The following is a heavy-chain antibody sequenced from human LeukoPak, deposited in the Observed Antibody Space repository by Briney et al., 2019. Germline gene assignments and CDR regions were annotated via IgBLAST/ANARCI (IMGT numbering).Heavy chain of an antibody. CDR3: ARAGTKPNYYYYYMDV. Sequence: SETLSLTCTVSGGSISSYYWSWIRQPPGKGLEWIGYIYYSGSTNYNPSLKSRVTISVDTSKNQFSLKLSSVTAADTAIYYCARAGTKPNYYYYYMDVWGKGTTVTVSS. CDR2: IYYSGST. D-gene: IGHD1-1*01. V-gene: IGHV4-59*12. J-gene: IGHJ6*03. CDR1: GGSISSYY.